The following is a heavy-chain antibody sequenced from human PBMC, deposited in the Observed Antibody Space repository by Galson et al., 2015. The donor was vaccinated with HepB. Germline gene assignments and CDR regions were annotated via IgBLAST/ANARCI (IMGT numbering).Heavy chain of an antibody. V-gene: IGHV4-59*01. Sequence: SETLSLTCTVSGGSISSYYWSWIRQPPGKGLEWIGYIYYSGSTNYNPSLKSRVTISVDTSKNQFSLKLSSVTAADTAVYYCARDPSDFWSGFYGEDAFDIWGQGTMVTVSS. D-gene: IGHD3-3*01. J-gene: IGHJ3*02. CDR1: GGSISSYY. CDR3: ARDPSDFWSGFYGEDAFDI. CDR2: IYYSGST.